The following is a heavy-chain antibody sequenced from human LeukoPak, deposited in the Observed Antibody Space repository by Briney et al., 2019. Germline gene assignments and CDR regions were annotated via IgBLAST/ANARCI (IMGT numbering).Heavy chain of an antibody. V-gene: IGHV4-4*07. CDR2: IYNTGSA. D-gene: IGHD2-2*01. J-gene: IGHJ4*02. CDR1: GASISSHY. CDR3: ARGGACSSTSCMFDY. Sequence: PSETLSLTCNVSGASISSHYWNRIRQPAGKGLEWIGRIYNTGSANYNPSLKSRVTMSLDTSRNQISLKLTSVTAADTAVYYCARGGACSSTSCMFDYWGQGTLVTVSS.